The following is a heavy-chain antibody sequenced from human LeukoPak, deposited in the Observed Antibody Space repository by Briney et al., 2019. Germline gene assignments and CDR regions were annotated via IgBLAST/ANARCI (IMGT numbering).Heavy chain of an antibody. CDR3: ARLISMVRGVTVDDWFDP. CDR1: GGSISSYY. V-gene: IGHV4-4*07. CDR2: IYPSGGT. Sequence: SETLSLTCTVSGGSISSYYWTWIRQPAGKGLEWIGRIYPSGGTNYNPSLKSRVTMSVDTSKNQFSLKLSSVTAADMAVYYCARLISMVRGVTVDDWFDPWGQGTLVTVSS. J-gene: IGHJ5*02. D-gene: IGHD3-10*01.